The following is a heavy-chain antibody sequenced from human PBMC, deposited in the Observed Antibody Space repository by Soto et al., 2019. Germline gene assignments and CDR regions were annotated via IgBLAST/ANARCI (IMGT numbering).Heavy chain of an antibody. Sequence: PSPTRSLTCAISGDSVSSNSAAWNWIGQSPSRGLEGRGRTYYRSKWYNDYAVSVKSRITINPDTSKNQFSLQLNSVTPEDTAVYYCARDPFLLDQEVQLERQISAFDPWGQGTLVTVSS. CDR1: GDSVSSNSAA. CDR2: TYYRSKWYN. CDR3: ARDPFLLDQEVQLERQISAFDP. V-gene: IGHV6-1*01. J-gene: IGHJ5*02. D-gene: IGHD1-1*01.